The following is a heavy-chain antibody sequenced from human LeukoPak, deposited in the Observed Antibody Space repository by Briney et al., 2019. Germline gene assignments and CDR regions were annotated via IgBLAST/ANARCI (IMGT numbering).Heavy chain of an antibody. CDR1: GGSFSGYY. V-gene: IGHV4-34*01. J-gene: IGHJ6*02. D-gene: IGHD6-6*01. CDR3: ASLKYSSPTKSRYYYYGMDV. Sequence: SETLSLTCAVYGGSFSGYYWSWIRQPPGKGLEWIGEINHSGSTNYNPSLKSRVTISVDTSNNQFSLKLSSVTAADTAVYYCASLKYSSPTKSRYYYYGMDVWGQGTTVTVSS. CDR2: INHSGST.